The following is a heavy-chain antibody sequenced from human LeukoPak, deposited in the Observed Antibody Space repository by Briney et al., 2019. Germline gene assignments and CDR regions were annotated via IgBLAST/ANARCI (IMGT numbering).Heavy chain of an antibody. J-gene: IGHJ4*02. Sequence: TGGSLRLSCAASGFTFDRYTIHWVRQAPGKGLEWVSLIGRRDNNRYYADSVRGRFTISRDNSKNSLYLQMNSLRTEDTALYYCAKERSSGWPNLDSWGRGTLVTVSS. CDR3: AKERSSGWPNLDS. V-gene: IGHV3-43*01. D-gene: IGHD6-19*01. CDR1: GFTFDRYT. CDR2: IGRRDNNR.